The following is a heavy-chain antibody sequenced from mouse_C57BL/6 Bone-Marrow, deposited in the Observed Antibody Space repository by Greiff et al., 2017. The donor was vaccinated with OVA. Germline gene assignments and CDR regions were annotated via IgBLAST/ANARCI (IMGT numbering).Heavy chain of an antibody. J-gene: IGHJ2*01. CDR2: IYPRSGNT. D-gene: IGHD2-3*01. V-gene: IGHV1-81*01. CDR1: GYTFTSYG. Sequence: VQLQESGAELARPGASVKLSCKASGYTFTSYGISWVKQRTGQGLEWIGEIYPRSGNTYYNEKFKGKATLTADKSSSTAYMELRSLTSEDSAVYFCARSGDGYWLDYWGQGTTLTVSS. CDR3: ARSGDGYWLDY.